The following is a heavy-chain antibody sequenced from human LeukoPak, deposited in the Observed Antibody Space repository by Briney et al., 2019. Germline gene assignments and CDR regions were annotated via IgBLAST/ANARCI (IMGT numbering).Heavy chain of an antibody. CDR2: IYYSGST. J-gene: IGHJ5*02. Sequence: SETLSRTCTVSGGSISSSSYYWGWIRQPPGKGLEWIGSIYYSGSTYYNPSLKSRVTISVDTSKNQFSLKLSSVTAADTAVYYCARHGGENWFDPWGQGTLVTVSS. V-gene: IGHV4-39*01. CDR3: ARHGGENWFDP. D-gene: IGHD3-16*01. CDR1: GGSISSSSYY.